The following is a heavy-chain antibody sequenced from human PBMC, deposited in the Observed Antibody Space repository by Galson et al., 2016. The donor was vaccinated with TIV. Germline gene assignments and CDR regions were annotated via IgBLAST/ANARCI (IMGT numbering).Heavy chain of an antibody. J-gene: IGHJ6*02. CDR3: ARPHNSGWSSLYDGMDV. D-gene: IGHD6-19*01. Sequence: QSGAEVKKPGESLKISCQGSGYNFARYWIAWVRQMPGKGLEWMGIIYPAESETRYSPSFQGQVTISADKSLRTAYLQWSSLKDSDTAIYYCARPHNSGWSSLYDGMDVWGQGTTVTVSS. CDR1: GYNFARYW. V-gene: IGHV5-51*01. CDR2: IYPAESET.